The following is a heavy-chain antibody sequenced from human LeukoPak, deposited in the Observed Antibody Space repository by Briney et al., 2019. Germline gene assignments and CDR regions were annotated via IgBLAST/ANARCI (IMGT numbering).Heavy chain of an antibody. J-gene: IGHJ3*02. CDR3: AKGITIFGVAGDAFDI. CDR1: GFTFDDYA. CDR2: ISWNSGSI. V-gene: IGHV3-9*03. D-gene: IGHD3-3*01. Sequence: PGGSRRLSCAASGFTFDDYAMHWVRQAPGKGLEWVSGISWNSGSIGYADSVKDRFTISRDNAKNSLYLQMNSLRAEDMALYYCAKGITIFGVAGDAFDIWGQGTMVTVSS.